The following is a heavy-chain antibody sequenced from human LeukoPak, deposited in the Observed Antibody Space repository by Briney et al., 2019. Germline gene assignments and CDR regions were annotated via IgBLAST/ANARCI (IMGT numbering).Heavy chain of an antibody. V-gene: IGHV1-2*02. Sequence: ASVKVSCKASGYTFTGYYMHWVRQAPGQGLEWMGWINPNSGGTNYAQKFQGRVTMTRDTSISTAYMELSRLRSDDTAVYYCARGGGYSYGLYYYYYYMDVWGKGTTVTVSS. CDR2: INPNSGGT. CDR1: GYTFTGYY. J-gene: IGHJ6*03. D-gene: IGHD5-18*01. CDR3: ARGGGYSYGLYYYYYYMDV.